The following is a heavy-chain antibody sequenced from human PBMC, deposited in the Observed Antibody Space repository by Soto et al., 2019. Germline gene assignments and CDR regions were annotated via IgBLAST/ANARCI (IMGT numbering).Heavy chain of an antibody. Sequence: GESLKISCKGSGYSFTSYWIGWVRQMPGKGLEWMGIIYPGDSDTRYSPSFQGQVTISADKSISTAYLQWSSLKASDTAMYYCARHKRRNDSSGYYHKVYYYYGMDVWGQGTTVTVPS. D-gene: IGHD3-22*01. J-gene: IGHJ6*02. CDR3: ARHKRRNDSSGYYHKVYYYYGMDV. CDR1: GYSFTSYW. CDR2: IYPGDSDT. V-gene: IGHV5-51*01.